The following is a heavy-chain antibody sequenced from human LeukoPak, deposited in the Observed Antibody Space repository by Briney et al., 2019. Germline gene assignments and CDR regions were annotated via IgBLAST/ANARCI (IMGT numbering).Heavy chain of an antibody. V-gene: IGHV3-21*01. CDR1: GFTFSTYN. Sequence: GGSLRLSCAASGFTFSTYNMNWVRQAPGKGLEWVSSITSTSSYMYYADSVKGRFTISRDNAQNSLYLHMGSLRAEDTAVYYCARDPYSGGYGDDYYYCMDVWGKGTTVTISS. CDR3: ARDPYSGGYGDDYYYCMDV. D-gene: IGHD1-26*01. CDR2: ITSTSSYM. J-gene: IGHJ6*03.